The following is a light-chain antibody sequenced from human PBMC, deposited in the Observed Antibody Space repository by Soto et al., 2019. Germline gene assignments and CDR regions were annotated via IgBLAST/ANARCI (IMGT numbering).Light chain of an antibody. V-gene: IGKV3-11*01. Sequence: EIVMTQPPATLSVSAGEGATLSCRASHRVSSYLAWYQQKPGQAPRLLIYDVSNRATGIPARFSGSGSGTDFTLTISSLEPEDFAVYYCQQRSNWPSITFGQGTRLEI. J-gene: IGKJ5*01. CDR2: DVS. CDR3: QQRSNWPSIT. CDR1: HRVSSY.